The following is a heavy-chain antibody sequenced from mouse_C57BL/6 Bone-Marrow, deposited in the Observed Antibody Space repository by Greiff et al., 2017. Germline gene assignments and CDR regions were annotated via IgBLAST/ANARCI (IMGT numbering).Heavy chain of an antibody. Sequence: QVQLKESGPGLVAPSQSLSITCTVSGFSLTSYAISWVRQPPGKGLEWLGVIWTGGGTNYNSALKSRLSISKDNSKSQVFLKMNSLQTDDTSRYXCARRKYYGSREGYFDVWGTGTTVTVSS. CDR1: GFSLTSYA. V-gene: IGHV2-9-1*01. CDR3: ARRKYYGSREGYFDV. D-gene: IGHD1-1*01. CDR2: IWTGGGT. J-gene: IGHJ1*03.